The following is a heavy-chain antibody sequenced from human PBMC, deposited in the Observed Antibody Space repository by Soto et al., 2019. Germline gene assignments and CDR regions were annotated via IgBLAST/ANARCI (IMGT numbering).Heavy chain of an antibody. V-gene: IGHV3-30*18. CDR3: AKVALSGSYYFDY. CDR1: GFTFSSYG. D-gene: IGHD1-26*01. J-gene: IGHJ4*02. CDR2: ISYDGSNK. Sequence: QVQLVESGGGVVQPGRSLRLSCAASGFTFSSYGMHWVRQAPGKGLEWVAVISYDGSNKYYADSVKGRFTISRDNSKNTLYLQMNSLRAEDTAVYYCAKVALSGSYYFDYWGQGTVVTVSS.